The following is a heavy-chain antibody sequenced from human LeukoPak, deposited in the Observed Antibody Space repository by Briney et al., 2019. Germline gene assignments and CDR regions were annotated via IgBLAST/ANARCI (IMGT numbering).Heavy chain of an antibody. Sequence: GGSLRLSCAASGFTFSDYYMSWIRQAPGKGLEWVSYIDSSGSTIYYADSVKGRFTISKDNAKHSLSLQMNSLRVEDTALYYCAKTNTWRFNTFDIWGQGTMVTVSS. J-gene: IGHJ3*02. CDR1: GFTFSDYY. V-gene: IGHV3-11*01. D-gene: IGHD1-20*01. CDR2: IDSSGSTI. CDR3: AKTNTWRFNTFDI.